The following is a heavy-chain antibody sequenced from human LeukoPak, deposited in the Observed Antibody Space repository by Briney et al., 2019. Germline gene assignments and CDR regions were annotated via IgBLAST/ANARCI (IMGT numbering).Heavy chain of an antibody. D-gene: IGHD3-22*01. Sequence: GASVKVSCTASGYTFTSYGISWVRQAPGKGLEWMGGFDPEDGETFYAQKFQGRVTMTEDTSTDTAYMELSSLRSEDTAVYYCATAGGSSGYYYPDAFDIWGQGTMFTVSS. V-gene: IGHV1-24*01. CDR2: FDPEDGET. CDR3: ATAGGSSGYYYPDAFDI. CDR1: GYTFTSYG. J-gene: IGHJ3*02.